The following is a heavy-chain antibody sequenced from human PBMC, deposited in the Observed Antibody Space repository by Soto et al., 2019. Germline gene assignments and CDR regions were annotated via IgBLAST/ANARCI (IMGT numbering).Heavy chain of an antibody. Sequence: EVPLVESGGGLVRPGGSLRLSCAASGFTFSYYWMHWVRQAPGKGLVWVSRIHSDGSSTTYADFVKGRFIISRDNARNTVDLQMNSVSVEDTAVYYCARGDRGAFDLWGQGTVVTVSS. CDR2: IHSDGSST. CDR3: ARGDRGAFDL. V-gene: IGHV3-74*01. CDR1: GFTFSYYW. J-gene: IGHJ3*01. D-gene: IGHD1-26*01.